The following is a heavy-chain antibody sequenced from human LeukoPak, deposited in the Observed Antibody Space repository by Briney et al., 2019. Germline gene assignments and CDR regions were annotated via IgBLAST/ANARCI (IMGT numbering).Heavy chain of an antibody. J-gene: IGHJ6*02. CDR2: ISSSSSYI. CDR1: GFTFSSYS. Sequence: GGSLKLSCAASGFTFSSYSMYWVRQAPGKGLEWVSSISSSSSYIYYADSVKGRFTISRDNAKNSLYLQMNSLRAEDTAVYYCARDYENPYYDILTGYSNYYGMDVWGQGTTVTVSS. V-gene: IGHV3-21*01. D-gene: IGHD3-9*01. CDR3: ARDYENPYYDILTGYSNYYGMDV.